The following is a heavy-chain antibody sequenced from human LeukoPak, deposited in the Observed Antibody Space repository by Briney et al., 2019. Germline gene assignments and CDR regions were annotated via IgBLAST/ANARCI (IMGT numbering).Heavy chain of an antibody. CDR2: ISSDGTNI. CDR1: GFTFTNYH. D-gene: IGHD6-6*01. Sequence: GGSLRLSCATSGFTFTNYHMNWVRQAPGKGLEWVSYISSDGTNILYADSVRGRFTISRDDVRNTLSLQMNSLRADDTAVCYCARRIAALSWASDYWGQGTLVTVSS. J-gene: IGHJ4*02. CDR3: ARRIAALSWASDY. V-gene: IGHV3-48*04.